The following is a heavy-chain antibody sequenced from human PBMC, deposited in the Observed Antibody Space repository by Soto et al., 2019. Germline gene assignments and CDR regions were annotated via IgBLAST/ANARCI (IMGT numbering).Heavy chain of an antibody. J-gene: IGHJ5*02. Sequence: EVQLVESGGGLVQPGVSLRLSCAAYGFTFSSYSMHWVRQAQGNGLECVSYISSSSSTIYYADSVKGGFTISRDNAKNSLSLQMNSLRSEYTAVYDCSKEEGLLNWFYPWGQGTLVTVSS. V-gene: IGHV3-48*01. CDR3: SKEEGLLNWFYP. D-gene: IGHD1-26*01. CDR1: GFTFSSYS. CDR2: ISSSSSTI.